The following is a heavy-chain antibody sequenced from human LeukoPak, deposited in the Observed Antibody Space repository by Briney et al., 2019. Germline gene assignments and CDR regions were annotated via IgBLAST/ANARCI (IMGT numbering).Heavy chain of an antibody. V-gene: IGHV4-38-2*02. J-gene: IGHJ4*02. CDR3: ARLEMATMAIFDY. CDR1: GYSISSGYY. D-gene: IGHD5-24*01. Sequence: SETLSLTCTVSGYSISSGYYWGWIRQPPGKGLEWIGSIYHSGSTYYNPSLKSRVTISVDTSKNQFSLKLGSVTAADTAVYYCARLEMATMAIFDYWGQGTLVTVSS. CDR2: IYHSGST.